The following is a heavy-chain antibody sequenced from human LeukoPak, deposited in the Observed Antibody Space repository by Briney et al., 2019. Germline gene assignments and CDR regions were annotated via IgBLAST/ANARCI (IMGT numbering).Heavy chain of an antibody. Sequence: GGSLRLSCAVSGFTFSNFWMSWVRRAPGRGLEWVANIHPEGNEKYHVESVKGRFTISRDNAKNSLFLQMSGLRVEDTAVYYCARGDAFSGDHWGQGTLVTVSS. J-gene: IGHJ4*02. CDR2: IHPEGNEK. V-gene: IGHV3-7*04. CDR3: ARGDAFSGDH. CDR1: GFTFSNFW.